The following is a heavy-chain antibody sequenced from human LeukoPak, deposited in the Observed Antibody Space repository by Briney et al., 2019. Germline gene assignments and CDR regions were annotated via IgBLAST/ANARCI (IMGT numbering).Heavy chain of an antibody. CDR2: TYYRSKWYN. CDR1: GDSVSSNSAG. CDR3: TKESEVGTKYSWFDP. Sequence: SQTLSLTCAISGDSVSSNSAGRNWIRQYPSRCLEWLGRTYYRSKWYNDYAESMKIRITINPDTSKNHFSLQLKSVTPEDTAVYYCTKESEVGTKYSWFDPWGQGTLVTVSS. D-gene: IGHD1-26*01. J-gene: IGHJ5*02. V-gene: IGHV6-1*01.